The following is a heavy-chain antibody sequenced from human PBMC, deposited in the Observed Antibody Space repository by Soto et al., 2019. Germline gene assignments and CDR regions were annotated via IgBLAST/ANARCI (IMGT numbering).Heavy chain of an antibody. CDR2: IYPGDSDT. V-gene: IGHV5-51*01. CDR3: ARRPYCSSTSCYFSAFDI. CDR1: GYSFTSYW. J-gene: IGHJ3*02. D-gene: IGHD2-2*01. Sequence: GESLKISCKASGYSFTSYWIGWVRQMPGKGLEWMGIIYPGDSDTRYSPSFQGQVTISADKSISTAYLQWSSLKASDTAMYYCARRPYCSSTSCYFSAFDIWGQGTMVT.